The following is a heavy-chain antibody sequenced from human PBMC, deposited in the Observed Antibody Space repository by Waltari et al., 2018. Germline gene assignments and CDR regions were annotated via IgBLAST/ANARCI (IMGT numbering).Heavy chain of an antibody. J-gene: IGHJ4*02. Sequence: QVQLVQSGAEVKKPGSSVKVSCKASGGTFSSYTISWVRQAPGQGLEWMGRIIPILGIANYAQKCQGRVTITADKSTSTAYMELSRLRSEDTAVYYCASWEMKAVAAGYWGQGTLVTVSS. CDR2: IIPILGIA. D-gene: IGHD6-19*01. CDR3: ASWEMKAVAAGY. CDR1: GGTFSSYT. V-gene: IGHV1-69*02.